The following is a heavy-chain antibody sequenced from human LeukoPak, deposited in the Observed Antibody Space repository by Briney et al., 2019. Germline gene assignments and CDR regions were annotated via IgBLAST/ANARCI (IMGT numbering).Heavy chain of an antibody. CDR3: AREEGRYCSSTSCYIGAFDI. CDR2: IYTSGST. V-gene: IGHV4-4*07. J-gene: IGHJ3*02. Sequence: SETLSLTCAVSGGSISGYYWSWIRQPPGKGLEWIGGIYTSGSTNYNPSLKSRVTMSVDTSKNQFSLKLSSVTAADTAVYYCAREEGRYCSSTSCYIGAFDIWGQGTMVTVSS. D-gene: IGHD2-2*02. CDR1: GGSISGYY.